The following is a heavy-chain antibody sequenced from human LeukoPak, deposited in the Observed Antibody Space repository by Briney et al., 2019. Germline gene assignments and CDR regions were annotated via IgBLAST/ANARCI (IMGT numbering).Heavy chain of an antibody. Sequence: ASETLSLTCTVSGGSLTSGGYHWGWIRQPPGKGLEWVGSIYYTGRTAYPPSLKSRVSISPDTSRTQFSLRLTSVTAADTAAYYCARRSYGDSGTAYFDFWGQGTLVTVSS. D-gene: IGHD1-26*01. CDR1: GGSLTSGGYH. CDR3: ARRSYGDSGTAYFDF. CDR2: IYYTGRT. J-gene: IGHJ4*02. V-gene: IGHV4-39*01.